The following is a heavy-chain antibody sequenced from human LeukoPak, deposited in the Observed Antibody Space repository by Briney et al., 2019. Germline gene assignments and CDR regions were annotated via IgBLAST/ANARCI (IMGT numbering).Heavy chain of an antibody. V-gene: IGHV3-7*01. CDR2: IKQDGSEK. CDR1: GFTFNNYW. Sequence: GGSVRLSCTASGFTFNNYWMSWVRQASGKGLEWVANIKQDGSEKYYVDSVRGRFTISRDNAKNSLFLQMNTLRAEDTAVYYCTRDFDAATGSWGQGTLVTVSS. CDR3: TRDFDAATGS. D-gene: IGHD3-9*01. J-gene: IGHJ5*02.